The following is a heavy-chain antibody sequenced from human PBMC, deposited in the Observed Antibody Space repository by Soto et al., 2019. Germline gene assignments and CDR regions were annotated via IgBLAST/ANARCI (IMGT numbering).Heavy chain of an antibody. CDR3: ARVGVVESSASRFDY. V-gene: IGHV3-74*01. CDR2: IDSDGSST. Sequence: EVQLVESGGGLVQPGGSLRLSCAGSGFTFSSYWMHWVRQVPGKGLVWVSRIDSDGSSTTYADSVKGRFTISRDNAKNTLYLQKNSLRDEDTGVYYCARVGVVESSASRFDYWGQGTLVTVSS. CDR1: GFTFSSYW. J-gene: IGHJ4*02. D-gene: IGHD6-19*01.